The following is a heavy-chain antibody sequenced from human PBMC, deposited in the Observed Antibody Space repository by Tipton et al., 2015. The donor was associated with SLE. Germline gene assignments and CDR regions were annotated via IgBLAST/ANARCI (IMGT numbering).Heavy chain of an antibody. Sequence: SLKLSCAASGFTFSSYGMHWVRQAPGKGLECVAVISYDGSNKCYADSVKGRFTISRDNSKNTLYLQMSSLRAEDTAVYYCATSYITMIVVDYWGQGPLVPVSS. J-gene: IGHJ4*02. CDR3: ATSYITMIVVDY. D-gene: IGHD3-22*01. CDR2: ISYDGSNK. V-gene: IGHV3-30*03. CDR1: GFTFSSYG.